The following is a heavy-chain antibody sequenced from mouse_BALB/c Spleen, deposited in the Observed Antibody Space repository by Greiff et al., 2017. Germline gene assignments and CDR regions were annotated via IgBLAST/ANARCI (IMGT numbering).Heavy chain of an antibody. CDR1: GFTFSSFG. Sequence: EVHLVESGGGLAQPGGSRKLSCAASGFTFSSFGMHWVRQAPEKGLEWVAYISSGSSTIYYADTVKGRFTISRDNPKNTLFLQMTSLRSEDTAMYYCARNYGSSYDWYFDVWGAGTTVTVSS. D-gene: IGHD1-1*01. J-gene: IGHJ1*01. CDR2: ISSGSSTI. CDR3: ARNYGSSYDWYFDV. V-gene: IGHV5-17*02.